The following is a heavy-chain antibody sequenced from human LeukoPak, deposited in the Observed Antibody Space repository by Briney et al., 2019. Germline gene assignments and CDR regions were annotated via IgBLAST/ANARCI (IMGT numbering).Heavy chain of an antibody. CDR3: TRSGYCRNSTCYGHLKY. CDR2: IFYGGSDT. Sequence: SMQSSTETAGYCFSNYWIGRGRRLPGKHVLWRGMIFYGGSDTNYNPSFQGQVTSSAAKSNGTASLQWSSLKASDSGMYYCTRSGYCRNSTCYGHLKYWGQGTLVTVYS. CDR1: GYCFSNYW. V-gene: IGHV5-51*01. D-gene: IGHD2-2*01. J-gene: IGHJ4*02.